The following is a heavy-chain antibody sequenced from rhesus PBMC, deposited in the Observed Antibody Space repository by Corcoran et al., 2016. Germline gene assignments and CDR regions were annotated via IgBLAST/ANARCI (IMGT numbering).Heavy chain of an antibody. Sequence: QVQLQESGPGLVKPSETLSLTCAVSGYSISSGYYWSWIRQPTGKGLEWIGDITYSGSTSYNPSLKSRVTISRDTSKNQFSLKLSSVTAADTAVYYCASIAAARPDYWGQGVLVTVSS. CDR1: GYSISSGYY. V-gene: IGHV4-122*02. D-gene: IGHD6-25*01. CDR2: ITYSGST. CDR3: ASIAAARPDY. J-gene: IGHJ4*01.